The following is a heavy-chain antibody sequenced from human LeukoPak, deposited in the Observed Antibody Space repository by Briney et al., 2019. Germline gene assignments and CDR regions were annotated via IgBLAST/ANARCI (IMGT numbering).Heavy chain of an antibody. CDR3: AKPGIVIRVILVGFHKEAHYLDS. CDR2: ISDSGGRA. V-gene: IGHV3-23*01. J-gene: IGHJ4*02. CDR1: GITLSNYG. D-gene: IGHD3-16*01. Sequence: GGSLRPSCAVSGITLSNYGMSWVRQAPGKGLGWVAGISDSGGRANYADSVKGRFTISRDNPKNTLYLQMNSLSAEATAVYFFAKPGIVIRVILVGFHKEAHYLDSRAQGALVTVSS.